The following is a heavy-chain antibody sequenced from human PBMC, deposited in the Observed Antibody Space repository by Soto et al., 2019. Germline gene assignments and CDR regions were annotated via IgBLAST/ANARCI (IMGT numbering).Heavy chain of an antibody. CDR3: ARGSGGHNYYYGMDV. J-gene: IGHJ6*02. CDR2: IGEDGSEK. D-gene: IGHD2-15*01. Sequence: GGSLRLSCTASGFTFSTYWMSWVRQAPGMGLEWVANIGEDGSEKYYVDSVKGRFTISRDNAKNSLYLQMNSLRADDTAVYYCARGSGGHNYYYGMDVWGQGTTVTVS. V-gene: IGHV3-7*03. CDR1: GFTFSTYW.